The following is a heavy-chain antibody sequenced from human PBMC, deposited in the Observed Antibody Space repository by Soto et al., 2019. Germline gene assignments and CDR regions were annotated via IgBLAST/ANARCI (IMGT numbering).Heavy chain of an antibody. J-gene: IGHJ5*02. D-gene: IGHD1-1*01. CDR1: GYTFTSYG. CDR3: ASTRYNWNDFPEYWFDP. V-gene: IGHV1-18*01. Sequence: GASVKVSCKASGYTFTSYGISWVRQAPGQGLEWMGWISAYNGNTNYAQKLQGRVTMTTDTSTSTAYMELRSLRSDDTAVYYCASTRYNWNDFPEYWFDPWGQGALVTVSS. CDR2: ISAYNGNT.